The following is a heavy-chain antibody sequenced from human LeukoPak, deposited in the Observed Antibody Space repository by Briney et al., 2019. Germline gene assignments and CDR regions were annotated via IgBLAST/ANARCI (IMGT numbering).Heavy chain of an antibody. V-gene: IGHV3-30*04. D-gene: IGHD1-26*01. J-gene: IGHJ4*02. Sequence: GGSLRLSCAASGFTFSSYAMHWVRQAPGKGLEWVAVISYDGSNKYYADSVKGRFTISRDNSKNTLYLQMNSLRAEDTAVYYCAKVDPMGAHRPFDYWGQGTLVTVSS. CDR3: AKVDPMGAHRPFDY. CDR1: GFTFSSYA. CDR2: ISYDGSNK.